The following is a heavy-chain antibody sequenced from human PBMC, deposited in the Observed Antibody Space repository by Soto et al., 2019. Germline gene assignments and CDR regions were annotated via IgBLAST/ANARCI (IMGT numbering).Heavy chain of an antibody. CDR2: IFPLTDIP. CDR3: ARGPLVVLNYFES. Sequence: QVQRVQSGTEVKKPGSSVKVSCKASGGTFRNYPINWVRQAPGQGLEWMGSIFPLTDIPDYAQNFQARLTISADKSTSTAYMELSSLTSDDTAMYFCARGPLVVLNYFESWGQRTLVTVSS. V-gene: IGHV1-69*02. CDR1: GGTFRNYP. J-gene: IGHJ4*02.